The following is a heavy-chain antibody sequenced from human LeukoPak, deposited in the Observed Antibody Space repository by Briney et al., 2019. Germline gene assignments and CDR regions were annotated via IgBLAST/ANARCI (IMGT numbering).Heavy chain of an antibody. D-gene: IGHD2-15*01. Sequence: TGGSLRLSCAASGFTFSDYYMSWIRQAPGKGLEWVSYISSSGSTIYYADSVKGRFTISRDNAKNSLYLQMNSLRAEDTAVYYCARDPGYCSGGSCYPAFDYWGQGTLVTVSS. V-gene: IGHV3-11*04. CDR2: ISSSGSTI. J-gene: IGHJ4*02. CDR3: ARDPGYCSGGSCYPAFDY. CDR1: GFTFSDYY.